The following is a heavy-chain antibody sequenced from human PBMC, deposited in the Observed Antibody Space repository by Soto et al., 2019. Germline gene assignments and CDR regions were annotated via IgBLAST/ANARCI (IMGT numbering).Heavy chain of an antibody. V-gene: IGHV4-31*03. CDR1: GGSISSGGYY. J-gene: IGHJ5*02. CDR2: IDYSGST. CDR3: ARGGSKNGDCVWFDP. D-gene: IGHD2-21*02. Sequence: QVQLQESGPGLGEPSQTLSLACTVSGGSISSGGYYWSWIRQHPGKGLEWIGYIDYSGSTDYNPSLQSRVTISVDTSKNQFSLKLNSVTAADTAVYYCARGGSKNGDCVWFDPWGQGTLVTVSS.